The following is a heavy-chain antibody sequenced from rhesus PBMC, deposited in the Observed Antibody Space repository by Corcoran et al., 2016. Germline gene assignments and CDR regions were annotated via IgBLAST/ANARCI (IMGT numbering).Heavy chain of an antibody. CDR2: SNGNMGRT. D-gene: IGHD6-13*01. J-gene: IGHJ3*01. Sequence: QVQLQESGPGLVKPSENLSLTCAVSGASISRYWWSWIRQPPGKGREWIGESNGNMGRTYDNPSLKSLVTIAEGASKNQFYLKLSSVTAADTAVYYWSRRPYSSWSLGAFDFWGQGLRVTGSS. CDR1: GASISRYW. CDR3: SRRPYSSWSLGAFDF. V-gene: IGHV4-80*01.